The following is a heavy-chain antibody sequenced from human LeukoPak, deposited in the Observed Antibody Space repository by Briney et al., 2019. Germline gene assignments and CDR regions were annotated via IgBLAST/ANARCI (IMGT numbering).Heavy chain of an antibody. D-gene: IGHD6-13*01. V-gene: IGHV3-7*05. CDR1: GFTFSRYW. Sequence: GGSLRLSCAASGFTFSRYWMSWVRQAPGKGLEWVASIKEDGSEKNYVDSLKGRFSISRDNARNSPHLQMNSLRADDTAEYYCARIGYSGSSFDYWGQGTLVTVSS. CDR2: IKEDGSEK. J-gene: IGHJ4*02. CDR3: ARIGYSGSSFDY.